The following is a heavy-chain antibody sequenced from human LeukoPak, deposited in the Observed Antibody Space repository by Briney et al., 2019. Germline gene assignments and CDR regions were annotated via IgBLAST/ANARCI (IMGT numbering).Heavy chain of an antibody. CDR3: ARSPMPTVYYIDY. J-gene: IGHJ4*02. CDR1: GVTICNYE. CDR2: ISYDGSNK. V-gene: IGHV3-30-3*01. Sequence: RAEGSRRVSCAASGVTICNYEVHRVRQAPGKGLEWVAVISYDGSNKYYADSVKGRFTISRDNSKDTLYLQMNSLRGEETALYYCARSPMPTVYYIDYWGQGTLVTVSS. D-gene: IGHD4-11*01.